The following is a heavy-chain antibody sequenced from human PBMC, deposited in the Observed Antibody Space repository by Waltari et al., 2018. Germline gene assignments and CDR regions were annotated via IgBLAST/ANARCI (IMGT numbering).Heavy chain of an antibody. CDR3: ARDRGRGIYLDT. D-gene: IGHD2-15*01. V-gene: IGHV4-4*02. J-gene: IGHJ4*02. CDR1: GDSLSNPDW. Sequence: QLQLQETGPGLVKPSGTLSLTCAVSGDSLSNPDWWSWVRQSPGKGLEWIGQVQRSGRTNYNPSFASRVTVSVDTSTNQFSLKVTSATAADTAVYFCARDRGRGIYLDTWGQGTLVTVS. CDR2: VQRSGRT.